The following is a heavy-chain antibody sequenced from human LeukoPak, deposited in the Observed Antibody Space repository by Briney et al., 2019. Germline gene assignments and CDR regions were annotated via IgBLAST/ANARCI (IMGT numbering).Heavy chain of an antibody. CDR1: GFTFSSYA. CDR3: AKDQNPGYYDSSGYPSDY. Sequence: PGGSLRLSCAASGFTFSSYAMSWVRQAPGKGLEWFSAISGSGGSTYYADSVKGRFTISRDNSKNTLYLQMNSLRAEDTAVYYCAKDQNPGYYDSSGYPSDYWGQGTLVTVSS. V-gene: IGHV3-23*01. CDR2: ISGSGGST. J-gene: IGHJ4*02. D-gene: IGHD3-22*01.